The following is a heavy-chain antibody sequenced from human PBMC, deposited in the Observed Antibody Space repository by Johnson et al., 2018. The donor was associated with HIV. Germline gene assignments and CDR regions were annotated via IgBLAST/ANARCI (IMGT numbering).Heavy chain of an antibody. D-gene: IGHD3-22*01. Sequence: EVQLVESGGGLVQPGGSLRLSCAASGFTFSSYWMSWVRQAPGKGLEWVSGINWNGGSTGYADSVKGRFTISRDNAKNSLYLQMNSLRAEDTALYYCARAFLSHYYDSSGPVDIWGQGTMVTVSS. CDR1: GFTFSSYW. CDR3: ARAFLSHYYDSSGPVDI. CDR2: INWNGGST. J-gene: IGHJ3*02. V-gene: IGHV3-20*04.